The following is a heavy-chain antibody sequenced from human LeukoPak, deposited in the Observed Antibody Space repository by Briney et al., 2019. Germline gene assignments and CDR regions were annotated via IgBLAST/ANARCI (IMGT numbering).Heavy chain of an antibody. CDR1: GGSISSYY. V-gene: IGHV4-59*01. CDR2: IYYSGST. CDR3: VRDRYGGNSQIFDY. D-gene: IGHD4-23*01. Sequence: SETLSLTCTVPGGSISSYYWSWIRQPPGKGLEWIGYIYYSGSTIYNPSLKSRVTISVDTSKNQFSLKLSSVTAADTAVYYCVRDRYGGNSQIFDYWGQGTLVTVSS. J-gene: IGHJ4*02.